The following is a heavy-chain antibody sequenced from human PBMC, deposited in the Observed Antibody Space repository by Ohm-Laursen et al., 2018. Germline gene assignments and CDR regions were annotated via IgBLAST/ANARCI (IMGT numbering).Heavy chain of an antibody. V-gene: IGHV3-30*18. CDR2: FSYDGSDK. CDR3: VKESITGYYRTADY. D-gene: IGHD3-9*01. J-gene: IGHJ4*02. CDR1: GFTFSGCG. Sequence: SLRLSCTASGFTFSGCGMHWVRQTPGKGLEWVTVFSYDGSDKHYADSVKGRFTISRDNSKNTLDLQMNSLRPEDTAVYYCVKESITGYYRTADYWGQGTLVTVSS.